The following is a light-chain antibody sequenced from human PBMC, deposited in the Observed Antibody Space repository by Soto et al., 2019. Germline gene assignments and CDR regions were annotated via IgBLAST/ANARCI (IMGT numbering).Light chain of an antibody. Sequence: QSVLTQPASVSGSPGQSITISCTGTSSDIGAYNFVSWYQQHPGKAPKLMLYDVNIRASGVSNRFSGSKSGNTASLTISGLQAEDEADYYCTSWTTSTNMIFGGGTKLTVL. CDR1: SSDIGAYNF. J-gene: IGLJ2*01. CDR2: DVN. V-gene: IGLV2-14*03. CDR3: TSWTTSTNMI.